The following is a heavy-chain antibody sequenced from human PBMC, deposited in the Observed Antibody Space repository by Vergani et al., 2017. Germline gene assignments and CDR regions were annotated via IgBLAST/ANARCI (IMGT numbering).Heavy chain of an antibody. CDR2: ISYDGSNK. CDR3: AKDRLSRGGTCDP. D-gene: IGHD1-26*01. CDR1: GFTFSSYG. Sequence: QVQLVESGGGVVQPGRSLRLSCAASGFTFSSYGMHWVRQAPGKGLEGVAVISYDGSNKYYADSVKGRFTISRDKSKNTLYLQMNSLRAEDTAVYYCAKDRLSRGGTCDPWGQGTLVTVSS. V-gene: IGHV3-30*18. J-gene: IGHJ5*02.